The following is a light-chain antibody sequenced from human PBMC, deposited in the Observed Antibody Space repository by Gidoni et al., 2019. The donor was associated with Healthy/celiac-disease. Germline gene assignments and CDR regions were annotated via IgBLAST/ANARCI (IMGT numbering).Light chain of an antibody. J-gene: IGKJ2*04. CDR2: AAS. Sequence: DIQKTQAPSSLSAAVGDRVTITCRASQSISSYLNWYQQKPGKAPKLLLYAASSLQSGVPSRFSGSGSGTAFTLTIRSLQPEAFATYYCQQSYSTPCSFXQXTKLEIK. V-gene: IGKV1-39*01. CDR3: QQSYSTPCS. CDR1: QSISSY.